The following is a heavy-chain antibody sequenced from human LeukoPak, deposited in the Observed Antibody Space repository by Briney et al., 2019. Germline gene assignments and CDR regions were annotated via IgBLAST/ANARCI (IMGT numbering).Heavy chain of an antibody. CDR1: GGTFSSYA. CDR2: IIPIFGTA. J-gene: IGHJ4*02. Sequence: GSSVKVSCKASGGTFSSYAISWVRQAPGQGLEWMGRIIPIFGTANYAQKFQGRVTITADKSTSTAYMELSSLRSEDTAVYYCASASRYYYDSSGYYSEQGWGQGTLVTVSS. V-gene: IGHV1-69*06. D-gene: IGHD3-22*01. CDR3: ASASRYYYDSSGYYSEQG.